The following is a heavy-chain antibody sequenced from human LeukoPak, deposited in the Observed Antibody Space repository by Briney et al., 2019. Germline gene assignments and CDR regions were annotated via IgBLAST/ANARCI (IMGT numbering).Heavy chain of an antibody. CDR2: ISSSSSYI. D-gene: IGHD6-6*01. V-gene: IGHV3-21*01. CDR3: ARDLPSSSGMT. J-gene: IGHJ5*02. Sequence: GGSLRLSCAASGFTFSSYSMNWVRQAPGKGLEWVSSISSSSSYIYCADSVKGRFTISRDNAKNSLYLQMNSLRAEDTAVYYCARDLPSSSGMTWGQGTLVTVSS. CDR1: GFTFSSYS.